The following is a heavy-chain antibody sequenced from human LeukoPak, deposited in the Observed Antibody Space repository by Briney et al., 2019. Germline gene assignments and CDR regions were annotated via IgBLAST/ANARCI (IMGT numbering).Heavy chain of an antibody. V-gene: IGHV3-48*03. D-gene: IGHD3-16*01. CDR2: ISSSGSTI. J-gene: IGHJ4*02. Sequence: GGSLRLSCAASGFTFSSYEMNWVRQAPGKGLEWVSYISSSGSTIYYADSVKGRFTISRDNAENSLYLQINSLRAEDTAVYYCARDRAYSTFDYWGQGTLVTVSS. CDR3: ARDRAYSTFDY. CDR1: GFTFSSYE.